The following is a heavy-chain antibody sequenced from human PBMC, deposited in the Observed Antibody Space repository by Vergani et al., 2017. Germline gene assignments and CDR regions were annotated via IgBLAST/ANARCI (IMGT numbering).Heavy chain of an antibody. Sequence: EVQLVESGGGLVKPGGSLRLSCAASGFTFSSYSMNWVRQAPGKGLEWVSSISSSSSYIYYADSVKGRFTISRDNAKNSLYLQMNSLRAEDTAVYYCARVRYDILTGYDGGFDYWGQGTLVTVSS. CDR2: ISSSSSYI. CDR3: ARVRYDILTGYDGGFDY. V-gene: IGHV3-21*01. D-gene: IGHD3-9*01. CDR1: GFTFSSYS. J-gene: IGHJ4*02.